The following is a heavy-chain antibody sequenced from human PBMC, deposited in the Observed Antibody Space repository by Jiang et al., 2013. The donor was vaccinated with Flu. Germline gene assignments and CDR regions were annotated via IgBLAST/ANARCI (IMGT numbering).Heavy chain of an antibody. CDR1: GGSMNYYF. CDR3: ARLRYVASDAFDI. CDR2: IFANGNT. Sequence: LLKPSETLSLTCTVSGGSMNYYFWSWIRQSAGKGLEWIGRIFANGNTDYNPSLRSRVTMSVDTSENQFSLKLSSVTAADTAVYYCARLRYVASDAFDIWGQGTMVTVSS. J-gene: IGHJ3*02. V-gene: IGHV4-4*07. D-gene: IGHD3-16*01.